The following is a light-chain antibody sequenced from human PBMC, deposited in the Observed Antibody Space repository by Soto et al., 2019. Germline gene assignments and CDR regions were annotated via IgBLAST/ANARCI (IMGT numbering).Light chain of an antibody. J-gene: IGKJ1*01. Sequence: DIPMTQSPSTLSASVGDRVTITCRASQTIRNQLAWYQQKPGKAPKVLIYDSSSLESVVPSRFSGSGSGTEFTLTIISLQRDDFATYYCQQDNSYKTFGQGTKVEI. V-gene: IGKV1-5*01. CDR3: QQDNSYKT. CDR2: DSS. CDR1: QTIRNQ.